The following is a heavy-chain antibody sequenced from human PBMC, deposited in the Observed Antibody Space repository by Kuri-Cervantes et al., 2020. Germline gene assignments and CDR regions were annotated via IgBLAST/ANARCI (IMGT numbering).Heavy chain of an antibody. CDR2: IYSGGST. J-gene: IGHJ6*02. Sequence: GGSLRLSCAASGFTVSSNYMSWVRQAPGKGLEWVSVIYSGGSTYYADSVKGRFTISRDNSKNTLYLQMNSLRAEDTAVYYCARDRSEKRWGNYYYYGMDVWGQGTTVTVSS. CDR1: GFTVSSNY. CDR3: ARDRSEKRWGNYYYYGMDV. V-gene: IGHV3-53*01. D-gene: IGHD4-23*01.